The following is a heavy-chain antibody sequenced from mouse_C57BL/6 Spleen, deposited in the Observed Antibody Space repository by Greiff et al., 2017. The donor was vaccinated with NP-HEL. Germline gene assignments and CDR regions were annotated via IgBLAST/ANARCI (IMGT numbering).Heavy chain of an antibody. CDR3: ARPNYSYYAMDY. Sequence: EVQLQQSGPELVKPGASVKISCKASGYTFTDYYMNWVKQSHGKSLEWIGDINPNNGGTSYNQKFKGKATLTVDKSSSTAYMELRSLTSEDSAVYYCARPNYSYYAMDYWGQGTSVTVSS. V-gene: IGHV1-26*01. D-gene: IGHD2-1*01. CDR1: GYTFTDYY. J-gene: IGHJ4*01. CDR2: INPNNGGT.